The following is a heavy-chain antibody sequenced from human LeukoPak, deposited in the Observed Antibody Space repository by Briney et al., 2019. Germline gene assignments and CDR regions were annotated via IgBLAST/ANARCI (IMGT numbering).Heavy chain of an antibody. CDR1: GFTFSSYS. CDR2: ISSSSSYI. CDR3: ARGVGIAVAGVFDY. Sequence: PGRSLRLSCAASGFTFSSYSMNWVRQAPGKGLEWVSSISSSSSYIYYADSVKGRFTISRDNAKNSLYLQMNSLRAEDTAVYYCARGVGIAVAGVFDYWGQGTLVTVSS. D-gene: IGHD6-19*01. V-gene: IGHV3-21*01. J-gene: IGHJ4*02.